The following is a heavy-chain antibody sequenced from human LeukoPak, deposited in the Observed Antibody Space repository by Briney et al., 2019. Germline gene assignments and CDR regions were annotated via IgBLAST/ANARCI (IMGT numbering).Heavy chain of an antibody. CDR3: ASGVVITTPDDAFDI. CDR1: GYTFTNYA. D-gene: IGHD3-22*01. Sequence: ASVKVSCKASGYTFTNYAMHWVRQAPGQRLEWMGWINAGNGNTKYSQKFQGRVTITRDTSASTAYMELSSLRSEDTAVYYCASGVVITTPDDAFDIWGQGTIVTVSS. CDR2: INAGNGNT. J-gene: IGHJ3*02. V-gene: IGHV1-3*01.